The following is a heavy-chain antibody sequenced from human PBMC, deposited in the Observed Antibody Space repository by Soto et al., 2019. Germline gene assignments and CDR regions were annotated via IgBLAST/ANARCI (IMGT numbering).Heavy chain of an antibody. Sequence: TSETLSLTCTVAGGSISGYYWSCIRQPPGKGLEWIGEINHSGSTNYNPSLKSRVTISVDTSKNQFSLKLSSVTAADTAVYYCARASGYSSGWYHGNWFDPWGQGTLVTVSS. D-gene: IGHD6-19*01. CDR2: INHSGST. CDR3: ARASGYSSGWYHGNWFDP. CDR1: GGSISGYY. J-gene: IGHJ5*02. V-gene: IGHV4-34*01.